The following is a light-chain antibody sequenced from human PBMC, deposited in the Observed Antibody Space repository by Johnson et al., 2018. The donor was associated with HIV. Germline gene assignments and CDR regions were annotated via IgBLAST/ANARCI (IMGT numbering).Light chain of an antibody. CDR1: SSNIGNNY. Sequence: QAVLTQPPSVSAAPGQKVTISCSGSSSNIGNNYVSWYQQLPGTVPKLLIYDNNKRPSGIPDRFSGSKSGTSATLGITGLQTGDEADYYCGTWDSSLSVYVFGTGTEVTV. CDR2: DNN. V-gene: IGLV1-51*01. J-gene: IGLJ1*01. CDR3: GTWDSSLSVYV.